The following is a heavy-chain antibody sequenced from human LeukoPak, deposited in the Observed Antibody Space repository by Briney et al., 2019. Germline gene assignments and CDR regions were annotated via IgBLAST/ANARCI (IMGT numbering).Heavy chain of an antibody. Sequence: GGSLRLSCAASGFTFSSYAMSWVRQAPGKGLEWVSVIGDSGGSTYYADSVKGRFTISRDNSKDTLCLQMNSLRAEDTAVYYCAKGGIMQSSSPGLQYFDLWGRGTLVSVSS. D-gene: IGHD6-6*01. CDR3: AKGGIMQSSSPGLQYFDL. V-gene: IGHV3-23*01. J-gene: IGHJ2*01. CDR2: IGDSGGST. CDR1: GFTFSSYA.